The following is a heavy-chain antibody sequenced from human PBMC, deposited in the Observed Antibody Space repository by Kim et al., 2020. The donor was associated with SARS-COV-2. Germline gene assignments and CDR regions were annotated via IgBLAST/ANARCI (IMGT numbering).Heavy chain of an antibody. V-gene: IGHV5-10-1*01. CDR1: GYSFTSYW. Sequence: GESLKISCKGSGYSFTSYWISWVRQMPGKGLEWMGRIDPSDSYTNYSPSFQGHVTISADKSISTAYLQWSSLKASDTAMYYCARHPPTYYYDSSGYFKDAFDIWGQGTMVTVSS. CDR2: IDPSDSYT. D-gene: IGHD3-22*01. J-gene: IGHJ3*02. CDR3: ARHPPTYYYDSSGYFKDAFDI.